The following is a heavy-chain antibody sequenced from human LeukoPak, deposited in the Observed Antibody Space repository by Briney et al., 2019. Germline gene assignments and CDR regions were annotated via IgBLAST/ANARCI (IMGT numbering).Heavy chain of an antibody. D-gene: IGHD6-13*01. J-gene: IGHJ4*02. CDR1: GYTFTSYG. CDR3: AREAAAAGHYVFDY. Sequence: ASVKVSCKASGYTFTSYGISWVRQAPGQGLEWMGWISAYNGNTNYAQKLQGRVTMTTDTSTSTAYMELRSLRSDDAAVYYCAREAAAAGHYVFDYWGQGTLVTVSS. V-gene: IGHV1-18*01. CDR2: ISAYNGNT.